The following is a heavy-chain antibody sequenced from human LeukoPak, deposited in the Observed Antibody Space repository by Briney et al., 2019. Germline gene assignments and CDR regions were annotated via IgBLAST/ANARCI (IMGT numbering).Heavy chain of an antibody. CDR2: IYYSGST. J-gene: IGHJ4*02. CDR3: ARVEDDSSGYYYLN. Sequence: SETLSLTCTVSGGSISSSSYYWGWIRQPPGKGLKWIGSIYYSGSTYYNPSLKSRVTISVDTSKNQFSLKLSSVTAADTAVYYCARVEDDSSGYYYLNWGQGTLVTVSS. D-gene: IGHD3-22*01. V-gene: IGHV4-39*07. CDR1: GGSISSSSYY.